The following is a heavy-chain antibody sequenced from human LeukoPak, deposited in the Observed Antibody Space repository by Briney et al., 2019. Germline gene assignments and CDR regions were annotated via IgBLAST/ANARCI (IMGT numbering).Heavy chain of an antibody. D-gene: IGHD6-19*01. CDR2: INWNGGST. Sequence: GGSLRLSCAASGFTFDDYGMSWVRHAPGKGLEWVSGINWNGGSTGYADSVKGRFTISRDNAKNSLYLQMNSLRAEDTALYYCARDRAGWYDDYYYYMDVWGKGTTVTVSS. V-gene: IGHV3-20*04. CDR3: ARDRAGWYDDYYYYMDV. J-gene: IGHJ6*03. CDR1: GFTFDDYG.